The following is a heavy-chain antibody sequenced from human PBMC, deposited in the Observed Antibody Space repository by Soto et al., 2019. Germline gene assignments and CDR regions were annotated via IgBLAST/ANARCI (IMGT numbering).Heavy chain of an antibody. V-gene: IGHV2-5*02. Sequence: QITLKESGPTLVKPTQTLTLTCTFSGFSLSTSGVGVGWIRQPPGKALEWLALIYWDDDKRYSPSLKSRLTSTKEAPKHQVVFTMTNMDPVDTATYYCAAATGTTRGGLRYFDLWGRGTLVTVSS. CDR3: AAATGTTRGGLRYFDL. D-gene: IGHD4-17*01. J-gene: IGHJ2*01. CDR1: GFSLSTSGVG. CDR2: IYWDDDK.